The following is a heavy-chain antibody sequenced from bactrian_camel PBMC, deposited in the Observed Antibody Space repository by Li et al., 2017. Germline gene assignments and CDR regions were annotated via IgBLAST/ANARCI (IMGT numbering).Heavy chain of an antibody. CDR1: KRTYDNYR. J-gene: IGHJ6*01. Sequence: HVQLVESGGGSVQAGGSLRLSCAASKRTYDNYRMGWFRQAPGKEREGVAVIWPGGRSIGFADSVKGRFTISQDNANNTLVLQMASLKPEDTATYSCALKRVPQMYSRGINPEHYFALWGQGTQVTVS. V-gene: IGHV3S55*01. D-gene: IGHD1*01. CDR2: IWPGGRSI. CDR3: ALKRVPQMYSRGINPEHYFAL.